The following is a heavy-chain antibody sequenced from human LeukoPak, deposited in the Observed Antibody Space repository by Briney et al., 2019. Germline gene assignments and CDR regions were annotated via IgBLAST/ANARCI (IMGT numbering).Heavy chain of an antibody. V-gene: IGHV4-59*01. CDR3: ATKEENYYDSSGYYYPFGY. CDR1: GGSISSYY. Sequence: SETLSLTCTVSGGSISSYYWSWIRQPPGKGLEWIGYIYYSGSTNYNPSLKSRVTISVDTSKNQFSLKLSSVTAADTAVYYCATKEENYYDSSGYYYPFGYWGQGTLVTVSS. D-gene: IGHD3-22*01. J-gene: IGHJ4*02. CDR2: IYYSGST.